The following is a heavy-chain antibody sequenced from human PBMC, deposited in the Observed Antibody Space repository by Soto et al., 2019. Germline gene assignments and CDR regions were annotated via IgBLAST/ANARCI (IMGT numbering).Heavy chain of an antibody. V-gene: IGHV4-31*03. J-gene: IGHJ3*02. CDR1: GGSISSGGYY. CDR2: IYYSGST. Sequence: QVQLQESGPGLVKPSQTLSLTCTVSGGSISSGGYYWSWIRQHPGKGLEWIGYIYYSGSTYYNPSLKSRVTISVDTSKNQFYLKLSAVTAADTAVYYCARVTWYSGYDSSACDIWGQGTMVTVSS. D-gene: IGHD5-12*01. CDR3: ARVTWYSGYDSSACDI.